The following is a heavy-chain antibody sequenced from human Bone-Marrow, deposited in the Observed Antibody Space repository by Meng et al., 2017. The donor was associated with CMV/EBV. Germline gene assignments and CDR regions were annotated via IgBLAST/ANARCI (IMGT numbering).Heavy chain of an antibody. CDR3: AHEGGNYDFWSGYYRLTNWFDP. Sequence: SGPTLVKPTQTLTLTCTFSGFSLSTSGVGVGWIRQPPGKALEWLALIYWNDDKRYSPSLKSRLTITKDTSKNQVVLTMTNMDPVDTATYYCAHEGGNYDFWSGYYRLTNWFDPWGQGTLVTVSS. D-gene: IGHD3-3*01. V-gene: IGHV2-5*01. J-gene: IGHJ5*02. CDR2: IYWNDDK. CDR1: GFSLSTSGVG.